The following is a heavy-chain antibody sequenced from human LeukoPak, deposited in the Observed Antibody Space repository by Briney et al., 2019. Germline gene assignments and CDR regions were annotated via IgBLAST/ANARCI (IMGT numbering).Heavy chain of an antibody. Sequence: APVKVSSTASRYTLTTYDLCWVRQAPGHRLVWIGWITTRTVNTNYAQKFQGRVTMITDTSTTTAYMELRSLRSDDTAVYYCARGGDKWNDLGQGTLVTVSS. V-gene: IGHV1-18*01. D-gene: IGHD1-1*01. CDR2: ITTRTVNT. CDR3: ARGGDKWND. CDR1: RYTLTTYD. J-gene: IGHJ4*02.